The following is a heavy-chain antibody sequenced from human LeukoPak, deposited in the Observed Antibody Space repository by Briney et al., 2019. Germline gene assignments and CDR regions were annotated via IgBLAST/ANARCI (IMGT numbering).Heavy chain of an antibody. J-gene: IGHJ4*02. V-gene: IGHV4-59*12. CDR2: IYYSGST. D-gene: IGHD3-22*01. CDR3: ARCQRVSGYYRN. Sequence: SETLSLTCTVSGGSISSYYWSWIRQPPGKGLEWIGYIYYSGSTNYNPSLKSRVTISVDTSKNQFSLKLSSVTAADTAVYYCARCQRVSGYYRNWGQGTLVTVSS. CDR1: GGSISSYY.